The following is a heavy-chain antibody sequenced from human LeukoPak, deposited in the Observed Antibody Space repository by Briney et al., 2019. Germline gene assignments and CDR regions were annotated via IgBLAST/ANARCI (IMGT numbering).Heavy chain of an antibody. Sequence: GASVKVSCKASGYTFTSYGISWVRQAPGQGLEWMGWISAYNGNTNYAQKLQGRVTMTTDTSTSTAYMELRSLRSDDTAVYYCAQGPGYSSSWYNPFFDIWGQGTMVTVSS. CDR2: ISAYNGNT. V-gene: IGHV1-18*01. CDR1: GYTFTSYG. J-gene: IGHJ3*02. CDR3: AQGPGYSSSWYNPFFDI. D-gene: IGHD6-13*01.